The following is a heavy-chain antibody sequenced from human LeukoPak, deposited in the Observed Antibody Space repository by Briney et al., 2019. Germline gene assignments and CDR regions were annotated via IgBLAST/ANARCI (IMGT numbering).Heavy chain of an antibody. Sequence: GASVKVSCKASGYTLTSYDINWVRQATGQGLEWMGWMNPNSGNTGYAQKIQGRVTMTRNTSISTAYMELSSLRSEDTAVYYCVGGLYCSSTSCSYWGQGTLVTVSS. D-gene: IGHD2-2*01. CDR2: MNPNSGNT. V-gene: IGHV1-8*01. CDR1: GYTLTSYD. CDR3: VGGLYCSSTSCSY. J-gene: IGHJ4*02.